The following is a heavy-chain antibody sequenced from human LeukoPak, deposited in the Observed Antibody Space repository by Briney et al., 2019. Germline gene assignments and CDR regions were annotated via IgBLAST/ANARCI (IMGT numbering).Heavy chain of an antibody. J-gene: IGHJ3*01. CDR3: AKDIAASGLEAFDL. V-gene: IGHV3-9*01. CDR2: ITWKGDNM. Sequence: GGSLRLSCAASGFTFDDYAMHWVRQVPGKGMEGVSGITWKGDNMAYADSVNGRFSISRENAENSLFLQMNSLRPEDTAPYYCAKDIAASGLEAFDLWGPGTMVTVSS. CDR1: GFTFDDYA. D-gene: IGHD3/OR15-3a*01.